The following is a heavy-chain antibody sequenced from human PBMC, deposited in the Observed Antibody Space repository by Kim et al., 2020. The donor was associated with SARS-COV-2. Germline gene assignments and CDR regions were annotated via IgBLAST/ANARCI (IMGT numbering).Heavy chain of an antibody. Sequence: ASVKVSCKASGYTFTSYDINWVRQATGQGLEWMGWMNPNSGNTGYAQKFQGRVTMTRNTSISTAYMELSSLRSEDTAVYYCARAGGDGFRELFYNYYYYYMDVWGKGTTVTVSS. D-gene: IGHD3-10*01. CDR3: ARAGGDGFRELFYNYYYYYMDV. CDR1: GYTFTSYD. V-gene: IGHV1-8*01. J-gene: IGHJ6*03. CDR2: MNPNSGNT.